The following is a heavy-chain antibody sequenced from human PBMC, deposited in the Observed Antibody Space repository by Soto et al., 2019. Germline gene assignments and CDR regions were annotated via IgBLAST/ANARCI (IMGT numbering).Heavy chain of an antibody. J-gene: IGHJ6*02. Sequence: QVQLVESGGGVVQPGRSLRLSCAASGFTFSSYGMHWVRQAPGKGLEWVAVISYDGSNKYYADSVKGRFTISRDNSKNTLYLQMNSLRAEDTAVYYCAKDLRRLVPAAFPPRAGMDVWGQGTTVTVSS. CDR3: AKDLRRLVPAAFPPRAGMDV. D-gene: IGHD2-2*01. V-gene: IGHV3-30*18. CDR2: ISYDGSNK. CDR1: GFTFSSYG.